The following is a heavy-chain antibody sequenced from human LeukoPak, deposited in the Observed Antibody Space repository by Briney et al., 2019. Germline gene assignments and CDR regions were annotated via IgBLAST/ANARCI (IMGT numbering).Heavy chain of an antibody. CDR3: ASAQQLRVFYLDY. CDR1: GGSISSYY. CDR2: IYSSGST. V-gene: IGHV4-59*01. J-gene: IGHJ4*02. D-gene: IGHD4-17*01. Sequence: PSETLSLTCTVSGGSISSYYWSWIRQPPGKGLEWIGYIYSSGSTNYNPSLKSRVTISVDTSKNQFSLKLSSVTAADTAVYYCASAQQLRVFYLDYWGQGTLVTVSS.